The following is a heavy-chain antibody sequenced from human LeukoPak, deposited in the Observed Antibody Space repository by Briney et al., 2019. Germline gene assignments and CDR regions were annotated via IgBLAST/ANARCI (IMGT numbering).Heavy chain of an antibody. Sequence: TASETLSLTCTVSGRSITSNYWSWVRQPPGKGLEWIGYIYYSGSTNYNPSLKSRVAISIDTSKKQFSLKLSSVTAADTAVYYCARDSYGDFDYLDVWGKGTTVTVSS. V-gene: IGHV4-59*01. CDR1: GRSITSNY. J-gene: IGHJ6*03. D-gene: IGHD4-17*01. CDR3: ARDSYGDFDYLDV. CDR2: IYYSGST.